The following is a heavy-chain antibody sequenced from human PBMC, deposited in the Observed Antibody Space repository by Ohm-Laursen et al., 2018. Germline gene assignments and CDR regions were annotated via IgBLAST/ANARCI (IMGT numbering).Heavy chain of an antibody. D-gene: IGHD5-18*01. Sequence: SLRLSCAASGFTFSSYGMHWVRQAPGKGLEWVAVISYDGSNKYYGDSVKGRFTISRDNAKNTLYLQMNSLRAEDTAVYSCVKGPGGYRYGDYWGQGTLVTVSS. CDR2: ISYDGSNK. CDR1: GFTFSSYG. J-gene: IGHJ4*02. V-gene: IGHV3-30*18. CDR3: VKGPGGYRYGDY.